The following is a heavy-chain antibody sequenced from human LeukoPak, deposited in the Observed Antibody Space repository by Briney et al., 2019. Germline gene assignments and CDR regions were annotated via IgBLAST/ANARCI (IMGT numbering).Heavy chain of an antibody. V-gene: IGHV1-69*05. D-gene: IGHD3-10*01. CDR3: ARGRLWFSYSDY. CDR1: GGTFSSYA. CDR2: IIPIFVTA. J-gene: IGHJ4*02. Sequence: ASVKVSCKASGGTFSSYAISWVRQAPGQGLEWMGGIIPIFVTANYAQKVQCSVTITTDESTSTAYMELSSLRSEDTAVYYCARGRLWFSYSDYWGQGTLVTVSS.